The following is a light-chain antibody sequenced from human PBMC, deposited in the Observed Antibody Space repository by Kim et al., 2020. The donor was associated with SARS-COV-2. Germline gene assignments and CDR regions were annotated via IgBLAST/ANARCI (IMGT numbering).Light chain of an antibody. CDR2: DAS. CDR3: QQYNNYPIT. CDR1: QDISDA. Sequence: AIQLTQSPSSLSASVGDSVTLACRASQDISDALAWYQQKQGKSPTLLIFDASSVETGVPPRFSGTGSGTDFTLSISSLQTEDIATYYCQQYNNYPITFGQGTRLEIK. V-gene: IGKV1D-13*01. J-gene: IGKJ5*01.